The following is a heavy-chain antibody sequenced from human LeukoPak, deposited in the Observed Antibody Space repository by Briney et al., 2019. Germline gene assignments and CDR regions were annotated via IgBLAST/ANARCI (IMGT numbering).Heavy chain of an antibody. CDR1: GFTFDDYG. D-gene: IGHD2-21*02. Sequence: GGSLRLSCAASGFTFDDYGMSWVRQAPGKGLEWVSGTNWNGGSTGYADSVKGRFTISRDNAKNSLYLQMNSLRAEDTALYYCARGHYCGGDCYAFDIWGQGTMVTVSS. V-gene: IGHV3-20*04. CDR2: TNWNGGST. J-gene: IGHJ3*02. CDR3: ARGHYCGGDCYAFDI.